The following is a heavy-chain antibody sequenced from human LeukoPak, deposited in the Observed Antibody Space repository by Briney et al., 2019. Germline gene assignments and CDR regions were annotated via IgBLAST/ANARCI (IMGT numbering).Heavy chain of an antibody. Sequence: GGSLRLSCAASGFTSSSYDMHWVRQATGKGLEWVSAIGTAGDTYYPGSVKGRFTISRENAKNSLYLQMNSLRAGDTAVYYCARAAAGRGWIDYWGQGTLVTVSS. CDR1: GFTSSSYD. J-gene: IGHJ4*02. CDR3: ARAAAGRGWIDY. CDR2: IGTAGDT. D-gene: IGHD6-13*01. V-gene: IGHV3-13*01.